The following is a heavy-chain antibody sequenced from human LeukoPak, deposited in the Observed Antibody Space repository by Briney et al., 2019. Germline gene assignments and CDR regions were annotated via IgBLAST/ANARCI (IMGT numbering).Heavy chain of an antibody. CDR1: GYTFTSYY. CDR2: INPNSGGT. D-gene: IGHD2-15*01. Sequence: ASVKVSCKASGYTFTSYYMHWVRQAPGQGLEWMGWINPNSGGTNYAQKFQGRVTMTRDTSISTAYMELSRLRSDDTAVYYCARRVVVAAGGDYWGQGTLVTVSS. V-gene: IGHV1-2*02. CDR3: ARRVVVAAGGDY. J-gene: IGHJ4*02.